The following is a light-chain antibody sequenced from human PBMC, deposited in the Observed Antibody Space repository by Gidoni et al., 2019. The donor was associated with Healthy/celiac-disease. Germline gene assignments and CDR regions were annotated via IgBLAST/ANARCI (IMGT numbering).Light chain of an antibody. V-gene: IGKV1-39*01. CDR3: QQSYSTPWT. Sequence: IKMTKSPSSLSASVGDRVTITCRVSQSISSYLNWYQQKPGKAPKLLIYAASSLQSGVPSRFSGSGSGTDFTLTISSLQPEDFATYYCQQSYSTPWTFGQGTKVEIK. CDR1: QSISSY. CDR2: AAS. J-gene: IGKJ1*01.